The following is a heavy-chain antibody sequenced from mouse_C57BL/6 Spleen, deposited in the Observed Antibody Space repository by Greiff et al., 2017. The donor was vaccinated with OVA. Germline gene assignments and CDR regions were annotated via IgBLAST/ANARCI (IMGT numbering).Heavy chain of an antibody. J-gene: IGHJ3*01. CDR3: ARERDYDEAWFAY. V-gene: IGHV5-4*01. Sequence: EVKLVESGGGLVKPGGSLKLSCAASGFTFSSYAMSWVRQTPEKRLEWVATISDGGSYTYYPDNVKGRFTISRDNAKNNLYLQMSHLKSEDTAMYYCARERDYDEAWFAYWGQGTLVTVSA. CDR2: ISDGGSYT. D-gene: IGHD2-4*01. CDR1: GFTFSSYA.